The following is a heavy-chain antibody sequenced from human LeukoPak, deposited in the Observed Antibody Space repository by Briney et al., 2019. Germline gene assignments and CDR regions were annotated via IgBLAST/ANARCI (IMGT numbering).Heavy chain of an antibody. Sequence: PGKSLRLSCAASGFTFSGYPIHWVRQAPGKGLEWVAVISYDGSNKYYADSVRGRFTISRDNSKNTLYLQMNSLRAEDTAVYYCAREIAAAGTRDFDYWGQGTLVTVSS. J-gene: IGHJ4*02. CDR1: GFTFSGYP. CDR3: AREIAAAGTRDFDY. D-gene: IGHD6-13*01. V-gene: IGHV3-30-3*01. CDR2: ISYDGSNK.